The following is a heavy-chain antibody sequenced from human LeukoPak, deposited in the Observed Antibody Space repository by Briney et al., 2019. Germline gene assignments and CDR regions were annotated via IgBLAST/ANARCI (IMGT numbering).Heavy chain of an antibody. J-gene: IGHJ4*02. CDR2: IKPDGSEK. V-gene: IGHV3-7*01. CDR3: ARDTVGVIDY. D-gene: IGHD3-16*02. Sequence: GGSLRLSCAASGFTFSSSWMSWVRQAPGKGLEWVTNIKPDGSEKYYVDSVKGRFTISRDNAKNSLYLQMNSLRAEDTALYYCARDTVGVIDYWGQGTLVTVSS. CDR1: GFTFSSSW.